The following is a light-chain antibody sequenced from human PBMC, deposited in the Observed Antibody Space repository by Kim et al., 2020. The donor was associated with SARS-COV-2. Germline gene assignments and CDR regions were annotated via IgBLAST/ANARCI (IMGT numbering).Light chain of an antibody. J-gene: IGKJ2*01. V-gene: IGKV1-5*03. CDR3: QQYSNLYT. CDR1: QSITSW. CDR2: KAS. Sequence: DIQMTQSPSTLSASVGDRVTITCRASQSITSWLAWYQQKPGKAPKLLIYKASSLESGVPSRFSGSGSGTEFTLTISSLQPDDFATYYCQQYSNLYTFGQGTKLEI.